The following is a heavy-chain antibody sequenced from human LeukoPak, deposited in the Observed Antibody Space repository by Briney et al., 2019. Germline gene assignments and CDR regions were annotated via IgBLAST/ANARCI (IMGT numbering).Heavy chain of an antibody. V-gene: IGHV4-59*01. J-gene: IGHJ3*02. CDR1: GGSISSYY. D-gene: IGHD3-10*01. Sequence: SETLSLTCTVSGGSISSYYWSWIRQPPGKGLEWIGYIYYSGSTNYNPSLKSRVTISVDTSKNQFSLKQSSVTAADTAVYYCARDLTMVRGAEGPIWGQGTMVTVSS. CDR3: ARDLTMVRGAEGPI. CDR2: IYYSGST.